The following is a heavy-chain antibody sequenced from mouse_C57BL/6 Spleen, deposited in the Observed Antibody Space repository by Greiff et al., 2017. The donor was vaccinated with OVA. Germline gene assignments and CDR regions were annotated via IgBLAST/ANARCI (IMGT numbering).Heavy chain of an antibody. Sequence: QVQLQQSGAELVKPGASVKLSCKASGYTFTSYWMQWVKQRPGQGLEWIGEIDPSDCYTNYNQKFKGKATMTVDTSSSTAYMQLSSLTSEDAAVYYCARGGDDYGGALDYWGQGTTVTVSS. D-gene: IGHD2-4*01. V-gene: IGHV1-50*01. J-gene: IGHJ4*01. CDR1: GYTFTSYW. CDR3: ARGGDDYGGALDY. CDR2: IDPSDCYT.